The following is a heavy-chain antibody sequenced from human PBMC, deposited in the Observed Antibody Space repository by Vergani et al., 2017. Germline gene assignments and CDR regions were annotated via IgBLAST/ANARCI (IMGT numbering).Heavy chain of an antibody. V-gene: IGHV3-23*01. Sequence: EVQLLQSGGGVIQPGGSVRLSCAASGFTFSACPMTWVRQAPGKGLAWVSAISARYPSTYYADSVKGRFTISRDNSKNMLYLQMNSLRAEATAVYYCARLSYETTPELHGGYDCWGQGTLVSVSS. CDR2: ISARYPST. CDR1: GFTFSACP. CDR3: ARLSYETTPELHGGYDC. J-gene: IGHJ4*02. D-gene: IGHD2-15*01.